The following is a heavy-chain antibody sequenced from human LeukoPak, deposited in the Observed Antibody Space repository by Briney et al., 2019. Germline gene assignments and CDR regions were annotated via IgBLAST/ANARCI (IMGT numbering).Heavy chain of an antibody. V-gene: IGHV1-18*01. CDR1: GYIFTIYG. J-gene: IGHJ6*02. CDR2: ISAYNGNT. CDR3: ARGLTHPRTSQSRGGMDV. Sequence: ASVKVFCKASGYIFTIYGITWVRQAPGQGLEWMGWISAYNGNTNYAQKLQGRVTMTTDTSTSTAYMELRSLRSDDTAVYYCARGLTHPRTSQSRGGMDVWGQGTTVTVSS. D-gene: IGHD2-2*01.